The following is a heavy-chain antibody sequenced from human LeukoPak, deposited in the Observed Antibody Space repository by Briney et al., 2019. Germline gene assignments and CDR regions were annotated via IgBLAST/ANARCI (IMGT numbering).Heavy chain of an antibody. CDR2: IRSKANSYAT. CDR1: GFTFSGSA. D-gene: IGHD6-25*01. CDR3: ARGAVSGSFDY. J-gene: IGHJ4*02. Sequence: GGSLRLSCAASGFTFSGSAMHWVRQASGKGLEWVGRIRSKANSYATAYAASVKGRFTISRDDSKNTAYLQMNSLRAEDMALYYCARGAVSGSFDYWGQGTLVTVSS. V-gene: IGHV3-73*01.